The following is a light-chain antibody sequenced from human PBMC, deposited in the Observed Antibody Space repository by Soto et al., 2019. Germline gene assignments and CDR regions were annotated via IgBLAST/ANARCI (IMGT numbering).Light chain of an antibody. CDR3: QHYDNTPPSVT. CDR1: QSVSSIY. J-gene: IGKJ3*01. CDR2: GAS. V-gene: IGKV3-20*01. Sequence: EIVLTQSPGTLSLSPGERATLACRASQSVSSIYLVWYQQKPGQAPRLLIYGASRRATGIPDRFSGGGSGTDFILTISRLEPEDFAVYYCQHYDNTPPSVTFGPGTKVDIK.